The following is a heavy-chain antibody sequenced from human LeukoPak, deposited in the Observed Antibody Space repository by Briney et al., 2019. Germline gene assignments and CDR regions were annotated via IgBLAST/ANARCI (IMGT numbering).Heavy chain of an antibody. J-gene: IGHJ4*02. CDR1: GGSIGTSRYQ. CDR2: IFYRGST. CDR3: ARDRWNDVPFDY. V-gene: IGHV4-39*07. Sequence: SETLSLTCNVSGGSIGTSRYQWGWIRQPPGKGLEWIGNIFYRGSTYYNPSLRSRVTISVDTSKNQFSLKLTSVTAADTAVYYCARDRWNDVPFDYWGQGTLVTVSS. D-gene: IGHD1-1*01.